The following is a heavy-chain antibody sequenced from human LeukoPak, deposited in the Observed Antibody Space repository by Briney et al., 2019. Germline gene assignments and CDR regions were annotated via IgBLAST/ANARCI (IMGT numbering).Heavy chain of an antibody. D-gene: IGHD2-2*01. V-gene: IGHV1-2*02. J-gene: IGHJ4*02. Sequence: GASVKVSCTASGYTFTGYYMHWVRQAPGQGLEWMGWINPNSGGTNYAQKFQGRVTMTRDTSISTAHMELSRLGSDDTAVYYCARGYCSSTSCSYFDSWGQGTLVTVSS. CDR3: ARGYCSSTSCSYFDS. CDR1: GYTFTGYY. CDR2: INPNSGGT.